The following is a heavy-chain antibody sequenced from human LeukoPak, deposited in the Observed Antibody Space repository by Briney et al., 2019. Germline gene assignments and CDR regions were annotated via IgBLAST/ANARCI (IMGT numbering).Heavy chain of an antibody. CDR1: GGSVSSGSYY. CDR3: ARDTGGGWNVD. V-gene: IGHV4-61*01. J-gene: IGHJ4*02. Sequence: PSETLSLTCTVSGGSVSSGSYYGSWIRQPPGKGLEWIGYIYYSGSTNYNPSLKSRVTISVDTSKNQFSLKLSSVTTADTAVHYCARDTGGGWNVDWGQGTLVTVSS. CDR2: IYYSGST. D-gene: IGHD1-1*01.